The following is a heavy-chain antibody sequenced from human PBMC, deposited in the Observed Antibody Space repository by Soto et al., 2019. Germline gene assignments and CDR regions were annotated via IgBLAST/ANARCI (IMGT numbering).Heavy chain of an antibody. CDR3: ARTKRPGGPASVDY. J-gene: IGHJ4*02. CDR1: GGSFNSYA. D-gene: IGHD2-15*01. CDR2: IIPMFGTP. Sequence: QVQLVQSGAEVKKPGSSVKVSCKASGGSFNSYAISWVRQAPGQGLEWMGGIIPMFGTPKYPQKFQGRVTITADEATRTVYMELSSLRSDDTAIYYWARTKRPGGPASVDYGGPGTLVTVSS. V-gene: IGHV1-69*01.